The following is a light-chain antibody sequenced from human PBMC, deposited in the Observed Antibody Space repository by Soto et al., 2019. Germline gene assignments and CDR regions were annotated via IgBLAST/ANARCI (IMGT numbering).Light chain of an antibody. Sequence: EIVMTQSPATLSVSPGEGAPLSCRASQSVSSKLAWYQQKPGQAPRLLIYDTSSRASGIPDRFSGSGSGTEFTLTISSLQSEDFAVYYCQQYENWPRTFGQGTKVDIK. J-gene: IGKJ1*01. CDR2: DTS. V-gene: IGKV3D-15*01. CDR1: QSVSSK. CDR3: QQYENWPRT.